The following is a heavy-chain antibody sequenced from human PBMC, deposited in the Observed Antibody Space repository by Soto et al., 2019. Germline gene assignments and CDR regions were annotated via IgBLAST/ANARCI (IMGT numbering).Heavy chain of an antibody. CDR3: ARDIAVASASYYYGIDV. V-gene: IGHV3-30*03. Sequence: GGSLRLSCEGSGFTFSSFGMDWVRQAPGKGLEWVAAISFDGKDISYSDSVKGRFTISRDNAKNSLYLQMNSLRAEDTAVYYSARDIAVASASYYYGIDVWGHGTTVTVSS. CDR2: ISFDGKDI. J-gene: IGHJ6*02. D-gene: IGHD6-19*01. CDR1: GFTFSSFG.